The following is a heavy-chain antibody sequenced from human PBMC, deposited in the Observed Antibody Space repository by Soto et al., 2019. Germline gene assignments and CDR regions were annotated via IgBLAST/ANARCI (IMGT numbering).Heavy chain of an antibody. V-gene: IGHV3-23*01. Sequence: GGSLRLSCAASGFTFSSCAMSWVRQAPGKGLEWVSAISGSGGSTYYADSVKGRFTISRDNSKNTLYLQMNSLRAEDTAVYYCAKGRSGYSYGYPYYYYGMDVWGQGTTVTVSS. J-gene: IGHJ6*02. CDR3: AKGRSGYSYGYPYYYYGMDV. D-gene: IGHD5-18*01. CDR2: ISGSGGST. CDR1: GFTFSSCA.